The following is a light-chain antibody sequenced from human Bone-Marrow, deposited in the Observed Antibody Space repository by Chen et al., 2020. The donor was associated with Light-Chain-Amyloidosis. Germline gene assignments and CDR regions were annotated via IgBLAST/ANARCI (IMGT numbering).Light chain of an antibody. CDR3: QQYGSSPRT. CDR1: QSVSSSY. Sequence: EIVLTQSPGTLSLSPGERATLSCRASQSVSSSYLAWYQQKPCQAPRLLIYGASRRATGIPDRFSGSGSGTDFTLTISRLEPEDFAVYYCQQYGSSPRTFGQGTKVEIK. J-gene: IGKJ1*01. CDR2: GAS. V-gene: IGKV3-20*01.